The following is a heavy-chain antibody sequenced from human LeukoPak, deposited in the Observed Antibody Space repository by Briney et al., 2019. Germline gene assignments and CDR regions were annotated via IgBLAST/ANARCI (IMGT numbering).Heavy chain of an antibody. Sequence: GGSLRLSCAASGFTVSSNYMSWVRQAPGKGLEWVSVIYSGGRTYYADSVKGRFTISRDNSKNTLYLQMNSLRAEDTAVYYCARDVSEYSSSSGARDYYYYYMDVWGKGTTVTVSS. D-gene: IGHD6-6*01. CDR2: IYSGGRT. V-gene: IGHV3-53*01. CDR3: ARDVSEYSSSSGARDYYYYYMDV. J-gene: IGHJ6*03. CDR1: GFTVSSNY.